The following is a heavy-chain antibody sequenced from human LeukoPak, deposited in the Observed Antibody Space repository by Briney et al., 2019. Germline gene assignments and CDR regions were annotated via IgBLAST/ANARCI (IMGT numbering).Heavy chain of an antibody. D-gene: IGHD7-27*01. J-gene: IGHJ4*02. CDR3: AIDPNWGTHS. CDR1: GFTFSTYT. CDR2: IGSSGGGI. V-gene: IGHV3-23*01. Sequence: GGSLRLSCAASGFTFSTYTMYWVRHPPGKRLEWVSIIGSSGGGIHYADYVKGRFTISRDNSKNALYLQMNSLRVEDTAVYYCAIDPNWGTHSWGQGVLVTVSS.